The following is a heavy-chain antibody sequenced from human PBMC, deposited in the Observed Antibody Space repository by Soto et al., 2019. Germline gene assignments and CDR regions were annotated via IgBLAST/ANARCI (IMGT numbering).Heavy chain of an antibody. V-gene: IGHV4-31*03. CDR3: AREDINESFFDS. D-gene: IGHD2-8*01. CDR1: GGYISSGGNY. CDR2: IYYTGHT. J-gene: IGHJ4*02. Sequence: QVQLQESGPGLVKPSQTLSLTCSVSGGYISSGGNYWSWIRQHPGKGLEWIGFIYYTGHTKYNAALKSRVNISGDMSQNQFSLTLTSVTAADTAVYYCAREDINESFFDSWGSGILVTVSS.